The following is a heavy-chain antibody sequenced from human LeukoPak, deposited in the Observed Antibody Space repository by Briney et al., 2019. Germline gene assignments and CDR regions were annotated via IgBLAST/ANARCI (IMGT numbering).Heavy chain of an antibody. Sequence: ASVKVSCKASGYTFTSYGISWVRQAPGQGLEWMGWISAYNGNTNYAQKLQGRVTMTTDTSTSTAYMGLRSLRSDDTAVYYCARRCSGGSCYGYYGMDVWGQGTTVTVSS. CDR2: ISAYNGNT. CDR1: GYTFTSYG. CDR3: ARRCSGGSCYGYYGMDV. J-gene: IGHJ6*02. D-gene: IGHD2-15*01. V-gene: IGHV1-18*01.